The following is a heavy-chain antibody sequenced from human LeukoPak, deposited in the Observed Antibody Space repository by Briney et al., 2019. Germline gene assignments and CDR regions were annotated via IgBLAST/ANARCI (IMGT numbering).Heavy chain of an antibody. Sequence: SETLSLTCTVSGGSISSYYWSWIRQPPGKGLEWIGYIYYSGSTNYNPSLKSRVTISVDTSKNQFSLMLSSVTAADTAVYYCARVATGTRLDYWGQGTLVTVSS. CDR1: GGSISSYY. D-gene: IGHD1-1*01. V-gene: IGHV4-59*01. J-gene: IGHJ4*02. CDR3: ARVATGTRLDY. CDR2: IYYSGST.